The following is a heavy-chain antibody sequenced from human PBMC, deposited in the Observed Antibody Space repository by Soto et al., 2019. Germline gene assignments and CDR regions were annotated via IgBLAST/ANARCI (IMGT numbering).Heavy chain of an antibody. CDR3: ARGPPNDAFDI. CDR1: GYPFISYG. Sequence: QVQLVQSGAEVKKPGASVKVSCKASGYPFISYGMHWVRQAPGQRLEWMGWIHAANGNARYSQKFQGRVTITRDTSASTAYMEVSSLRSEDTAVYYCARGPPNDAFDIWGQGTMVTVSS. V-gene: IGHV1-3*01. CDR2: IHAANGNA. J-gene: IGHJ3*02.